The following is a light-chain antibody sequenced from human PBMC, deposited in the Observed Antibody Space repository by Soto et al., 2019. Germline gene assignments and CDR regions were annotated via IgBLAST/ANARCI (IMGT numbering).Light chain of an antibody. CDR2: DVN. CDR1: SSDVGAYIF. CDR3: VSFAGGTYV. V-gene: IGLV2-8*01. J-gene: IGLJ1*01. Sequence: QSALTQPPSASGSPQQSVTISCTGTSSDVGAYIFVSWYQQHPGKAPKLMVYDVNRRRPGVPHRFFGSKSGNTASLTVSGLRAEDEADYYCVSFAGGTYVFGTGTKLTVL.